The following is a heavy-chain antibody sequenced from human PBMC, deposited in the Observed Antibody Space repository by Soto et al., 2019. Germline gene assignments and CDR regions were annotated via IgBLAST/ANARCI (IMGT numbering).Heavy chain of an antibody. Sequence: ASVKVSCKASGYSFTGYEMCWVRQAPGQGLEWMGWINPNSGGTNYAQKFQGWVTLTRDTSISTAYMELMSLRSDDTAVYYCARESPPADYWGQGTLVTVSS. CDR3: ARESPPADY. CDR2: INPNSGGT. J-gene: IGHJ4*02. CDR1: GYSFTGYE. V-gene: IGHV1-2*04.